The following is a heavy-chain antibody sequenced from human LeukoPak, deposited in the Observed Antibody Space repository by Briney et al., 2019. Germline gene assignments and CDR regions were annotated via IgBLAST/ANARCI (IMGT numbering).Heavy chain of an antibody. J-gene: IGHJ4*02. D-gene: IGHD3-3*01. CDR1: GFTFSSYA. V-gene: IGHV3-23*01. CDR2: ISGSGGST. Sequence: GGSLRLSCAASGFTFSSYAMSWVRQAPVKGLEWVSAISGSGGSTYYADSVKGRFTISRDNSKNTLYLQMNSLRAEDTAVYYCAKEVYDFWSGYLDYWGQGTLVTVSS. CDR3: AKEVYDFWSGYLDY.